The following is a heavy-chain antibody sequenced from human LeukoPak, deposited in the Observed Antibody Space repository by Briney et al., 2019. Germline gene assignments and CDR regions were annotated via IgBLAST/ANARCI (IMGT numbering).Heavy chain of an antibody. CDR2: IWYDGSNK. CDR3: ARDFYGGGYSYGSYYYYGMDV. J-gene: IGHJ6*04. CDR1: GFTFSSYG. V-gene: IGHV3-33*01. D-gene: IGHD5-18*01. Sequence: GGSLRLSCAASGFTFSSYGMHWVRQAPGKGLEWVGVIWYDGSNKYYADSVKGRFTISRDNSKNTLYLQMNSLRAEDTAVYYCARDFYGGGYSYGSYYYYGMDVWGKGTTVTVSS.